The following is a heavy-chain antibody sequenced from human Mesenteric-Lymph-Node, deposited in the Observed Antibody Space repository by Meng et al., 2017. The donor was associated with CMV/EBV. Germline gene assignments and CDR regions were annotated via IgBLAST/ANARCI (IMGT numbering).Heavy chain of an antibody. CDR3: ASSMQFDMDAFDM. CDR2: MNRDGSDR. J-gene: IGHJ3*02. D-gene: IGHD2-15*01. CDR1: GFTLSNYW. V-gene: IGHV3-7*01. Sequence: GESLKISCSVSGFTLSNYWMDWVRQAPGKGLEWVANMNRDGSDRNYVDSVKGRFTISRDSAKNSLYLEMNSLRVGDTAVYYCASSMQFDMDAFDMWGQGTMVTVSS.